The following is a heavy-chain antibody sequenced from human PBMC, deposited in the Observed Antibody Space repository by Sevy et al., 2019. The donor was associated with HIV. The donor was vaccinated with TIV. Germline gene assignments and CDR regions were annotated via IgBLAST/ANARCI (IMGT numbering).Heavy chain of an antibody. Sequence: GGSLRLSCSASGFIFSNYAMHWVRQAPGKGLEYVSGLSSHNAGSTYYGDSVNGRFTISRDNSKNTLYLQMTSLRTEDTAVYYCVKDRIETILWSKGDWFDPWGQGTLVTVSS. J-gene: IGHJ5*02. CDR3: VKDRIETILWSKGDWFDP. CDR2: LSSHNAGST. CDR1: GFIFSNYA. V-gene: IGHV3-64D*06. D-gene: IGHD3-9*01.